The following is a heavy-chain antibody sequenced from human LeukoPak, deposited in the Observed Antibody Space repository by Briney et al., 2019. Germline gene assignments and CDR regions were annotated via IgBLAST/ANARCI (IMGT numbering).Heavy chain of an antibody. J-gene: IGHJ3*02. CDR3: ARYYGDAFDI. CDR2: TYYRSNWYS. D-gene: IGHD3-3*01. V-gene: IGHV6-1*01. Sequence: SQTLSLTCAISGDSVSSNSAAWNWIRQSPSRGLEWLGWTYYRSNWYSDYAISMKGRITINPDTSKNQFSLQLNSVTPEDTAVYYCARYYGDAFDIWGQGTMVTVSS. CDR1: GDSVSSNSAA.